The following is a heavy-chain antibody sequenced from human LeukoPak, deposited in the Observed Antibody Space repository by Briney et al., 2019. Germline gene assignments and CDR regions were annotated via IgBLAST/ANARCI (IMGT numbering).Heavy chain of an antibody. CDR2: ISAHNGYT. CDR1: GYTFTTYG. V-gene: IGHV1-18*01. J-gene: IGHJ6*03. CDR3: ARWGSGYYYYMDV. Sequence: ASVKVSCKASGYTFTTYGSTWVRQAPGQGLEWMGWISAHNGYTNYAQKLQGRVTMTTDTSTSTAYMELRSLRSDDTAVYYCARWGSGYYYYMDVWGKGTTVTVSS. D-gene: IGHD3-22*01.